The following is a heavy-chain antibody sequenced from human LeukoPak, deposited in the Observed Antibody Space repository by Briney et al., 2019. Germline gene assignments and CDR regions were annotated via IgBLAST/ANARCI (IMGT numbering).Heavy chain of an antibody. Sequence: ASVKVSCKASGYTFTSYAMNWVRQAPGQGLEWMGWINTNTGNPTYAQGFTGRFVFSLDTSVSTAYLQISSLKAEDTAVYYCAREGGMDFWSGYYRVVGFDPWGQGTLVTVSS. D-gene: IGHD3-3*01. CDR1: GYTFTSYA. CDR3: AREGGMDFWSGYYRVVGFDP. CDR2: INTNTGNP. V-gene: IGHV7-4-1*02. J-gene: IGHJ5*02.